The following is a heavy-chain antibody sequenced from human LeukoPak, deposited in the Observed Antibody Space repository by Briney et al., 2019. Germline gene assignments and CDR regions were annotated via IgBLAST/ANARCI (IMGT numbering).Heavy chain of an antibody. CDR3: ARDSD. D-gene: IGHD3-10*01. CDR2: IKPDGSEK. V-gene: IGHV3-7*01. Sequence: PGGSLRLSCAASGFTFTSHWMSWVRQAPGKGLEWVANIKPDGSEKYYVDSVKGRFTISRDSAENSLFLQMNSLRAEDTAVYYCARDSDWGQGTKVTVSS. CDR1: GFTFTSHW. J-gene: IGHJ3*01.